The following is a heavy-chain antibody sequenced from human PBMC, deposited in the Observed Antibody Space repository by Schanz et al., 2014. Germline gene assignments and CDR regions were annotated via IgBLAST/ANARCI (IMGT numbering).Heavy chain of an antibody. V-gene: IGHV3-23*04. J-gene: IGHJ4*02. CDR1: GFAFSSYG. CDR2: IGVDGTTT. CDR3: AKDRSWDYDSSGYFDY. Sequence: EVHLVESGGGLVQPGGSLRLSCLASGFAFSSYGMNWLRQAPGKGLEWVSVIGVDGTTTYYADSVKGRFTISRDNSKSTLYLQMSSLRAEDTAVYYCAKDRSWDYDSSGYFDYWGQGTLVTVSS. D-gene: IGHD3-22*01.